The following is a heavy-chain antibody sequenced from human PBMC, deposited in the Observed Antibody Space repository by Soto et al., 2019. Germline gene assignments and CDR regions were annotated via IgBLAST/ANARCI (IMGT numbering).Heavy chain of an antibody. CDR1: GDSVNSGNFY. CDR2: ISYSGRT. D-gene: IGHD3-3*01. CDR3: AREGGPMFAVDNFDC. Sequence: SETLSLTCSVSGDSVNSGNFYWTWIRQPPGKGLEWIGYISYSGRTNYNPSLKSRVAISVDTSKNQFSLKLSSVTAADTAVYYCAREGGPMFAVDNFDCWGQGTLVTVSS. J-gene: IGHJ4*02. V-gene: IGHV4-61*01.